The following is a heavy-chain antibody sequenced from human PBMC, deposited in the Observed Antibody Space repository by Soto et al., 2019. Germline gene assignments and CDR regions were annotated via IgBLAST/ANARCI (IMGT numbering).Heavy chain of an antibody. V-gene: IGHV4-31*02. CDR2: IYYSGST. CDR3: ARVILAAAGTFYYGMDV. Sequence: QVQLVESGGGVVQPGRSLRLSCAASGFTFSSYAMHWIRQHPGKGLEWIGYIYYSGSTYYNPSLKSRVTISVDTSKNQFSLKLSSVTAADTAVYYCARVILAAAGTFYYGMDVWGQGTTVTVSS. D-gene: IGHD6-13*01. CDR1: GFTFSSYAMH. J-gene: IGHJ6*02.